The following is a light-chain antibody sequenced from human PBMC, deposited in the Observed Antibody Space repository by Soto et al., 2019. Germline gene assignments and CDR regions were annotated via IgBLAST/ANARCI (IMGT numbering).Light chain of an antibody. CDR1: QIVSSS. CDR3: QQYNNWPRT. V-gene: IGKV3-15*01. Sequence: EIVMTQSPATLSVSLGERATLSCRASQIVSSSLACYMQKPGQDARLLIYGASTRATGIPARFSGSGSGTEFTLPISSLQSEDFAVYYCQQYNNWPRTFGQGTKV. CDR2: GAS. J-gene: IGKJ1*01.